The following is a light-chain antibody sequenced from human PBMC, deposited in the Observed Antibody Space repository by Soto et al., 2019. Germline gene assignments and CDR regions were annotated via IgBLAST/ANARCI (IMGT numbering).Light chain of an antibody. Sequence: QSVLTQPPSASGSTGESVTICCTGSSRDGGGYGYVSWYQPPPGKAPKLMISELDKRPSGVPDRFSGSKSDNTASLTVSALQTDDDADYYSSSYAGSNILSGTGPKV. V-gene: IGLV2-8*01. J-gene: IGLJ1*01. CDR1: SRDGGGYGY. CDR2: ELD. CDR3: SSYAGSNIL.